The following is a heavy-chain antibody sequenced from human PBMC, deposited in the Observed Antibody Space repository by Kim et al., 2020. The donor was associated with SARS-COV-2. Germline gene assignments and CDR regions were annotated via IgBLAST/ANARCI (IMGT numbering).Heavy chain of an antibody. V-gene: IGHV3-30*18. CDR1: GFIFSSYG. D-gene: IGHD6-13*01. Sequence: GGSLRLSCAASGFIFSSYGMHWVRQAPGKGLECVAVISYDGSNKDYADSVKGRFTISRDNSKNTLYLQMNSLRAEDTAVYYCAKTVPSVFAAAAALDYWGQGTLVTVSS. CDR3: AKTVPSVFAAAAALDY. CDR2: ISYDGSNK. J-gene: IGHJ4*02.